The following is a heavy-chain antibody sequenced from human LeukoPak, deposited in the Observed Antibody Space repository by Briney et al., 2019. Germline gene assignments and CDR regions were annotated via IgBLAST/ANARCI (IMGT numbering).Heavy chain of an antibody. CDR1: GYTSTSYD. J-gene: IGHJ3*02. D-gene: IGHD3-22*01. Sequence: ASVKVSCKASGYTSTSYDINWVRQATGQGLEWMGWMNPNSGNTNYAQKLQGRVTMTTDTSTNTGYMELWSLRSDDTAVYYCARDLDSSGYYRSDAFDIWGQGTMVTVSS. CDR3: ARDLDSSGYYRSDAFDI. V-gene: IGHV1-18*01. CDR2: MNPNSGNT.